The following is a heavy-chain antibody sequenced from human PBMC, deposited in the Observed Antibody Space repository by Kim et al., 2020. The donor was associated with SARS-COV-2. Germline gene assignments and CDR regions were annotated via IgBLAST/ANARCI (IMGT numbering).Heavy chain of an antibody. Sequence: SVKVSCKASGDTFSSYAISWVRQAPGQGLEWMGRIIPFLASASYAQMFQGRVTITADKSTNTAYMELSSLRSEDTAVYYCARENIVVVPAGMDYYYYYM. J-gene: IGHJ6*03. CDR2: IIPFLASA. CDR1: GDTFSSYA. CDR3: ARENIVVVPAGMDYYYYYM. D-gene: IGHD2-2*01. V-gene: IGHV1-69*04.